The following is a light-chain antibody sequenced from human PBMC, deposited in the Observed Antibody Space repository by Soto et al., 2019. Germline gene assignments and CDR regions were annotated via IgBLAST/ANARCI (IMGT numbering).Light chain of an antibody. Sequence: DIVMTQSPDSLSVSLGERATINCKSSQSVLSSSNNKNYLAWYQQKPGQPPKVVIYWASTRGSGVPDRFSGSGSGTDFTLTISSLHAEDVADYYCQHYYSSPLTFGGGTKVEIK. CDR3: QHYYSSPLT. V-gene: IGKV4-1*01. J-gene: IGKJ4*01. CDR1: QSVLSSSNNKNY. CDR2: WAS.